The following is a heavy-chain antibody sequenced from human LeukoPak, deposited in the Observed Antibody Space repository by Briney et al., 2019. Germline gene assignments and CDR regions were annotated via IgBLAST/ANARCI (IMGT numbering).Heavy chain of an antibody. Sequence: KPSETLSLTCTVSGGSLSSYYWSWIRQPPGKGLEWIGYIYSTGSANYNPSLKSRVTLSVDTAKNQFSLKLNSVTAADTAVYYCGRMGGYGGSPTPWGRGPLFTVSS. CDR1: GGSLSSYY. CDR2: IYSTGSA. V-gene: IGHV4-59*08. CDR3: GRMGGYGGSPTP. J-gene: IGHJ5*02. D-gene: IGHD5-12*01.